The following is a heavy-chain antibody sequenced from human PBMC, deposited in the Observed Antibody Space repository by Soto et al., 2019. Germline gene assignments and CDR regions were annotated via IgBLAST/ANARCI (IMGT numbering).Heavy chain of an antibody. CDR3: ASRQPSYAYGSGGFDY. J-gene: IGHJ4*02. CDR2: IYYSGIT. D-gene: IGHD3-10*01. Sequence: QLQLQESGPGLVKPSETLSLTCAVSGGSIISSSYYWGWIRQPPGKGLEWIGSIYYSGITYYNPSLKTRVTIFVDTSKNQFSLKLSSVTAADTAVYYCASRQPSYAYGSGGFDYWGQGTLVTVSS. V-gene: IGHV4-39*01. CDR1: GGSIISSSYY.